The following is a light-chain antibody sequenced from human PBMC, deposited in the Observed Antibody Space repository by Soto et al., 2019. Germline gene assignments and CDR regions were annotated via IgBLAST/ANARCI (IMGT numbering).Light chain of an antibody. V-gene: IGLV1-40*01. J-gene: IGLJ1*01. CDR1: SSNIGADYD. CDR3: QSYDGILEAYV. CDR2: NRN. Sequence: QSVLTQPPSVSGAPGQRVTISCTGSSSNIGADYDVHWYQQLPETAPKLLFFNRNNRPSGVPDRFSYSKSGTSASLAITVLQADDEADYFCQSYDGILEAYVFGTGTKLTVL.